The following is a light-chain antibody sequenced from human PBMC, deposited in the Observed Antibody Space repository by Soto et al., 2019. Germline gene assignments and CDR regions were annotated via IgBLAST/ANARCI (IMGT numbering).Light chain of an antibody. CDR2: AAS. V-gene: IGKV1-9*01. J-gene: IGKJ4*01. CDR3: KQFKSYLPLT. CDR1: QGIISY. Sequence: DIQLTQSPSFLSASVGDTVTITCRASQGIISYLAWYQQKPGKAPKLLIYAASTLQSGVPSRFSGSGSGTEFSLTISSLQPDDFATYYCKQFKSYLPLTFGGGTKVEIK.